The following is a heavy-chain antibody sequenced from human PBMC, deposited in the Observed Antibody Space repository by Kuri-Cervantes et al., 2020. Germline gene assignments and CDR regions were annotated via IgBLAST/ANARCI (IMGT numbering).Heavy chain of an antibody. D-gene: IGHD5-12*01. CDR1: GFTFSSYS. CDR3: ARDPGYSGYVGAFDI. Sequence: GESLKISCAASGFTFSSYSMNWVRQAPGKGLEWVSSISSSSSYIYYADSVKGRFTISRDNAKNSLYLQMNSLRAEDTAVYHCARDPGYSGYVGAFDIWGQGTMVTVSS. V-gene: IGHV3-21*01. CDR2: ISSSSSYI. J-gene: IGHJ3*02.